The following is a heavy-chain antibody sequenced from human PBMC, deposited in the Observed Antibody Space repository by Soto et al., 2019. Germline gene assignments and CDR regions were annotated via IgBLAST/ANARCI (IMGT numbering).Heavy chain of an antibody. CDR1: GYSFTSYW. CDR3: AREDRSLNWFDP. J-gene: IGHJ5*02. D-gene: IGHD6-13*01. CDR2: IDPSDSYT. V-gene: IGHV5-10-1*01. Sequence: PVESLKISCKGSGYSFTSYWISCFLQMPGKVLGWMGRIDPSDSYTNYSPSFQGHVTISADKSISTAYLQWSSLKAPDTAMYYCAREDRSLNWFDPWGQGTLVTVSS.